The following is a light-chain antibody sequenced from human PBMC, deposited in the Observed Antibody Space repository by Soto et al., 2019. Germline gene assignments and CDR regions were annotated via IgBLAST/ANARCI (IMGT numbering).Light chain of an antibody. V-gene: IGKV1-6*01. Sequence: IQMTQSPSSLSASVGDRVPITCRASRYIRSDLSWYQQRPGQAPKVLIYTASSLQSGVPSRFSGSGSGTDFTLTISSLQPEDCATYYCLQDYNYPWTFGQGTKVDIK. CDR1: RYIRSD. CDR2: TAS. CDR3: LQDYNYPWT. J-gene: IGKJ1*01.